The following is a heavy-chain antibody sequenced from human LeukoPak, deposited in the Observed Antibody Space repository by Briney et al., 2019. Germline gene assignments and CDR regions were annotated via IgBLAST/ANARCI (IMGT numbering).Heavy chain of an antibody. J-gene: IGHJ4*02. CDR1: GYTFSNYG. CDR2: ISAYNGNT. D-gene: IGHD2-2*01. Sequence: ASVKVSCKSSGYTFSNYGISWVRQAPGQGLEWMGWISAYNGNTNYAQKLQGRVTMTTDTSTSTAYMELRSLRSDDTAVYYCARDQQYQLLSFDYWGQGTLVTVSS. CDR3: ARDQQYQLLSFDY. V-gene: IGHV1-18*01.